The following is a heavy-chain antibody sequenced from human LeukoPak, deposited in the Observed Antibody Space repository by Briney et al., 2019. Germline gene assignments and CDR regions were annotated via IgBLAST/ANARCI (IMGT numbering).Heavy chain of an antibody. J-gene: IGHJ4*02. Sequence: PGGSLRLSCAASGFTVSSNFMSWVRQAPGKGLEWVSVIYSGGSTYYADSVKGRFTISRDDSKNTLYLQMDSLKTEDTAVYYCTTARYGPFWDWGQGTLVTVSP. CDR1: GFTVSSNF. CDR3: TTARYGPFWD. CDR2: IYSGGST. D-gene: IGHD4-17*01. V-gene: IGHV3-66*01.